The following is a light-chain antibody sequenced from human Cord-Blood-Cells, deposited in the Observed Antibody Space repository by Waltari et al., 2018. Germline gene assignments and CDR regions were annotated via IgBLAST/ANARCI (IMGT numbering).Light chain of an antibody. CDR2: KAS. V-gene: IGKV1-5*03. CDR1: QSISSW. J-gene: IGKJ2*01. CDR3: QQYNSYSYT. Sequence: DTQMTQSPSTLSASVGDRATFTCRASQSISSWLAWYQQKPGKAPKLLIYKASSLESGVPSRFSGSGSGTEFTLTISSLQPDDFATYYCQQYNSYSYTFGQGTKLEIK.